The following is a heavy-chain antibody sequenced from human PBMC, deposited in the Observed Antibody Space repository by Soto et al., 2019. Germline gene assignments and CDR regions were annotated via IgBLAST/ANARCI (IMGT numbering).Heavy chain of an antibody. CDR3: ARDDSPYYDFWSGYYKEYGMDV. V-gene: IGHV3-33*01. CDR2: IWYDGSNK. CDR1: GFTFSSYG. J-gene: IGHJ6*02. Sequence: PGGSLRLSCAASGFTFSSYGMHWVRQAPGKGLEWVAVIWYDGSNKYYADSVKGRFTISRDNSKNTLYLQMNSLRAEDTAVYYCARDDSPYYDFWSGYYKEYGMDVWGQGTTVTVSS. D-gene: IGHD3-3*01.